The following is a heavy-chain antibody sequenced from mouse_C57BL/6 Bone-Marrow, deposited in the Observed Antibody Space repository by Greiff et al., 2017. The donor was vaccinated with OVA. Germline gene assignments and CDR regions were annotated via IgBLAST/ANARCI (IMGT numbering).Heavy chain of an antibody. V-gene: IGHV5-4*01. D-gene: IGHD1-1*01. CDR2: ISDGGSYT. Sequence: EVHLVESGGGLVKPGGSLKLSCAASGFTFSSYAMSWVRQTPEKRLEWVATISDGGSYTYYPDNVKGRFTISRDNAKNNLYLQMSHLKSEDTAMDYCARTLITTVVAGAMDYWGQGTSVTVSS. CDR1: GFTFSSYA. J-gene: IGHJ4*01. CDR3: ARTLITTVVAGAMDY.